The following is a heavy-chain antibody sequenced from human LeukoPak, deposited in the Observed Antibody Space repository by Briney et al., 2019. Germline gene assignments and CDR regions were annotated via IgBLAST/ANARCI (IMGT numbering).Heavy chain of an antibody. CDR1: GFTFSDYY. J-gene: IGHJ2*01. CDR3: AKNWGSGAHWYFDL. D-gene: IGHD3-16*01. V-gene: IGHV3-23*01. CDR2: ISGSAGTT. Sequence: GGSLRLSCAASGFTFSDYYMSWIRQAPGKGLEWVSAISGSAGTTYYADSVKGRFTVSRDNSKNTLYVQMNSLRAEDTAVYYCAKNWGSGAHWYFDLWGRGTLVTVSS.